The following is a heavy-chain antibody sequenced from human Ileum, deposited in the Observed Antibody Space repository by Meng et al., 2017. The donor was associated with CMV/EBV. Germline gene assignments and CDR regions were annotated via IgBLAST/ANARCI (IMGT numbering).Heavy chain of an antibody. CDR2: IGADSGGI. Sequence: GVSLKISCVASGFTFNTHAMNWVRQAPGKGLEWVSIIGADSGGIQYGDSVKGRFTISRDNSKNTLYLRVDSLRVEDTAIYFCAKGGQEVPLTRRFDYWGQGTLVTVSS. D-gene: IGHD2-15*01. V-gene: IGHV3-23*01. CDR1: GFTFNTHA. J-gene: IGHJ4*02. CDR3: AKGGQEVPLTRRFDY.